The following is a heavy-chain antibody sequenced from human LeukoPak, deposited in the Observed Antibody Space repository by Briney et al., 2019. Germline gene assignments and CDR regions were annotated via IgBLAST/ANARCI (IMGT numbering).Heavy chain of an antibody. CDR1: GFPFSSYW. D-gene: IGHD2-15*01. CDR3: ARMIDGGLAAFDI. J-gene: IGHJ3*02. V-gene: IGHV3-74*03. CDR2: IDSDGSST. Sequence: GGSLRLSCAGSGFPFSSYWMHWVRQAPGKGLVWVSRIDSDGSSTAYADSVKGRFTISRDNAENTVYLQTSSLRAEDTAVYFCARMIDGGLAAFDIWGQGTMVTVSS.